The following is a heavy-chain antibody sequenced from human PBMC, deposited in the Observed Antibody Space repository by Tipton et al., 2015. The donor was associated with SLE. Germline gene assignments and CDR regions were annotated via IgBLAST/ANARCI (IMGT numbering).Heavy chain of an antibody. J-gene: IGHJ2*01. CDR3: ARAVTTGLYWYFDL. CDR2: ISTYNGNT. Sequence: QLVQSGAEVKNPGASVKVSCKASAYTFTTYSISWVRQAPGQGLEWMGWISTYNGNTNYAQKLQGRVTMTTGTSTSTAYMELRSLRSDDTAVYYCARAVTTGLYWYFDLWGRGTLVTVSS. D-gene: IGHD4-17*01. V-gene: IGHV1-18*01. CDR1: AYTFTTYS.